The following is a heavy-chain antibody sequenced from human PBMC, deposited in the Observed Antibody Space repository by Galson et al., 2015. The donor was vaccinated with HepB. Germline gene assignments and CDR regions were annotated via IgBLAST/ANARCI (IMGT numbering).Heavy chain of an antibody. Sequence: SETLSLTCQVSGDFVNNTRSYWGWIRQPPGKGLEWIGNIHYSGRTFHNPSLKSRVTISVDTSKNQFSLKLTSVTAADTAKYYCARETGPTVGYYYDSGEGPIWSQGTMVTVSS. CDR1: GDFVNNTRSY. V-gene: IGHV4-39*01. CDR2: IHYSGRT. D-gene: IGHD3-10*01. CDR3: ARETGPTVGYYYDSGEGPI. J-gene: IGHJ3*02.